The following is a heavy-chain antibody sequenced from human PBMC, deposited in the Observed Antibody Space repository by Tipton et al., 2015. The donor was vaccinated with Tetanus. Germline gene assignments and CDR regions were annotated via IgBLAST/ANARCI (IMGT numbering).Heavy chain of an antibody. CDR1: GFTFTNAY. Sequence: SLRLSCAASGFTFTNAYMTWVRQAPGKGLEWVGLIRSKTDRETTDYAVPVKGRFTISRDDSKSTLYLQMNSLKTEDTGVYYCTTSAELAYPYNYYGLDVWGRGTTVTVSS. J-gene: IGHJ6*02. V-gene: IGHV3-15*01. CDR3: TTSAELAYPYNYYGLDV. CDR2: IRSKTDRETT. D-gene: IGHD3-10*01.